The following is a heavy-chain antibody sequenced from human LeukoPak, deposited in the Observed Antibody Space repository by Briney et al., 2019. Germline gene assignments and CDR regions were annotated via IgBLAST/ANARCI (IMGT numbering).Heavy chain of an antibody. D-gene: IGHD3-16*01. CDR3: ARGGSQYAFDI. J-gene: IGHJ3*02. Sequence: PSETLSLTCAVSGGSISSGGYSWSWIRQPPGKGLEWIGYIYHSGSTFYNPSLKSRVTISVDRSNNQLPLKLSSVTAADTAVYYCARGGSQYAFDIWGQGTMVTVSS. CDR1: GGSISSGGYS. CDR2: IYHSGST. V-gene: IGHV4-30-2*01.